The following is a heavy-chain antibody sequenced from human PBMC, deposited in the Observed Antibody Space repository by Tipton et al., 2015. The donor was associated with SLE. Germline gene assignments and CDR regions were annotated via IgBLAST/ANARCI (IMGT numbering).Heavy chain of an antibody. CDR2: IDFRGRT. CDR3: ARGYCGGGVCYGRGFFDH. J-gene: IGHJ4*02. CDR1: GASISSYY. Sequence: TLSLTCSVSGASISSYYWSWIRQPPGKGLEWIGNIDFRGRTIYNPSLKSRVTISDDTSKNQFSLRLSSVTAADTAVYYCARGYCGGGVCYGRGFFDHWGQGNLVTVSS. V-gene: IGHV4-59*01. D-gene: IGHD2-8*02.